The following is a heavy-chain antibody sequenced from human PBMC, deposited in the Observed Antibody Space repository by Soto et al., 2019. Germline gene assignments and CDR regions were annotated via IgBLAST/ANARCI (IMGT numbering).Heavy chain of an antibody. CDR3: GAYCSRSPCYDWFDP. V-gene: IGHV4-39*01. CDR2: LYYTGPT. D-gene: IGHD2-2*01. CDR1: GCSIGSSSYY. Sequence: QMQLQESGPGLGKASETLSLTCSVSGCSIGSSSYYFGWIRQPPGKGLEWIGGLYYTGPTNYNSSLRSRVTISADKFQNQFSLRLTSVHAADTAVYYCGAYCSRSPCYDWFDPGGEGTLVTVS. J-gene: IGHJ5*02.